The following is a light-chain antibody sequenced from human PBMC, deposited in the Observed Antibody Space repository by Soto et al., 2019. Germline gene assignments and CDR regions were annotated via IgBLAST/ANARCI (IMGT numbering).Light chain of an antibody. Sequence: DIVMTQSPDSLAVSLGERATINCKSSQSVLYSSNNKNYLAWYQQKPGQPPKLLIYWASTRESGVPDRFSGSGSGKDFTITISRLQAEDVAVYYCQQYYSTPYTFGQGTKLEIK. CDR1: QSVLYSSNNKNY. V-gene: IGKV4-1*01. CDR2: WAS. J-gene: IGKJ2*01. CDR3: QQYYSTPYT.